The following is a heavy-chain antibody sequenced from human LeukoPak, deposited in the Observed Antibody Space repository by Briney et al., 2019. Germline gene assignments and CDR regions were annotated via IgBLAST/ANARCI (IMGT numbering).Heavy chain of an antibody. CDR2: IIPIFGTA. V-gene: IGHV1-69*13. J-gene: IGHJ4*02. CDR1: GGTFSGYA. CDR3: ARHRAGGYCAVGDCFVHTF. Sequence: GALVKVSCKASGGTFSGYAISWVRQAPGQGLEWMGGIIPIFGTANYAQKFQGRVTITADESTSTAYMELRSLTSDDTAVYYCARHRAGGYCAVGDCFVHTFWGQGTLVTVSS. D-gene: IGHD2-8*02.